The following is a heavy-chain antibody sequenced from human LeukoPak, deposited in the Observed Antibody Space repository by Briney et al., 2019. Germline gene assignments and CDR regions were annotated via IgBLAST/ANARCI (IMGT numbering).Heavy chain of an antibody. V-gene: IGHV4-59*08. CDR2: IYYSGST. D-gene: IGHD2-2*01. CDR3: ASGYDDAFDI. CDR1: GGSFSGYH. J-gene: IGHJ3*02. Sequence: SETLSLTCAVYGGSFSGYHWSWIRQPPGKGLEWIGYIYYSGSTNYNPSLKSRVTISVDTSKNQFSLKLSSVTAADTAVYYCASGYDDAFDIWGQGTMVTVSS.